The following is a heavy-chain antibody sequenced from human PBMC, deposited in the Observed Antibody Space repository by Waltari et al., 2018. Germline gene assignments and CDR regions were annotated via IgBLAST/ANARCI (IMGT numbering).Heavy chain of an antibody. CDR1: GFTVSSNY. CDR3: ARGDYGNWFDP. Sequence: EVQLVESGGGLVQPGGSLRLFCAASGFTVSSNYMSWVRQAPGKGLGLVTVIYSGGSTYYADAVKGRFTSSRHNSKNTLYLQMNSLRAEDTAVYYCARGDYGNWFDPWGQGTLVTVSS. CDR2: IYSGGST. J-gene: IGHJ5*02. D-gene: IGHD4-17*01. V-gene: IGHV3-53*04.